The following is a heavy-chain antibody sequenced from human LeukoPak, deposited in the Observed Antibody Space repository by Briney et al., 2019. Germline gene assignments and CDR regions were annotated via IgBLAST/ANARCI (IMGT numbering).Heavy chain of an antibody. CDR1: GFTFSSYS. CDR3: VRDGAYYDSAPYNFDF. CDR2: ISNTKTYI. V-gene: IGHV3-21*01. D-gene: IGHD3-22*01. Sequence: GGSRRLSCAASGFTFSSYSFNWFRQAPGRGLEWISSISNTKTYINYADSVKGRFTISRDNAKNSLFLHMTSLRAEDTAVYYCVRDGAYYDSAPYNFDFWGQGTLVAVSS. J-gene: IGHJ4*02.